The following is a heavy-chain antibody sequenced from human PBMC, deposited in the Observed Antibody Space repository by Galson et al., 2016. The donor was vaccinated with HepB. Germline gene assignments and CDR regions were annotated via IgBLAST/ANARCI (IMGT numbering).Heavy chain of an antibody. CDR1: GFSFSSYS. CDR2: ISVYRTI. J-gene: IGHJ4*02. Sequence: SLRLSCAASGFSFSSYSMNWVRQAPGKGLEWVSYISVYRTIYYADSVRGRFTISRDNSKNTLYLQMNSLRAEDTAVYHCAKGYGLWDYWGQGTLVTVSS. D-gene: IGHD5-18*01. CDR3: AKGYGLWDY. V-gene: IGHV3-48*01.